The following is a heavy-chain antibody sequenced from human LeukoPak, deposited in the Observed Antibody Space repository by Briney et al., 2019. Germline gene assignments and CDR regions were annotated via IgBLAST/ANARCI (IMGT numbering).Heavy chain of an antibody. CDR3: AREVGIRGHFDY. J-gene: IGHJ4*02. CDR2: ISAYNGNT. D-gene: IGHD1-26*01. Sequence: ASVKVSCKASGYTFTSYGISWVRQAPGQGLEWMGWISAYNGNTNYAQKFQGRVTMTRDTSTSTVYMELGSLRSEDTAVYYCAREVGIRGHFDYWGRGTPVTVSS. V-gene: IGHV1-18*01. CDR1: GYTFTSYG.